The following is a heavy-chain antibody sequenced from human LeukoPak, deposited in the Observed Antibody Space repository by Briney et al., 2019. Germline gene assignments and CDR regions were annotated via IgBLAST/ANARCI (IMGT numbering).Heavy chain of an antibody. CDR1: GGSINNGGYY. CDR2: IYYSGSS. D-gene: IGHD5-24*01. J-gene: IGHJ4*02. CDR3: ARESERWLQPYYFDY. V-gene: IGHV4-31*03. Sequence: PSQTLSLTCTVSGGSINNGGYYWSWIRQHPGKGLEWIGYIYYSGSSYYNPSLKSRVTISVDRSKNQFSLKLSSVTAADTAVYYCARESERWLQPYYFDYWGQGTLVTVSS.